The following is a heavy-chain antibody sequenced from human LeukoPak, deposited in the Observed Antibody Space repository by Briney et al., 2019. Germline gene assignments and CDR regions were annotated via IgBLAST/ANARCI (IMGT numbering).Heavy chain of an antibody. CDR2: MHHSGST. V-gene: IGHV4-4*02. J-gene: IGHJ4*02. CDR1: GGSISGSNW. Sequence: PSETLSLTCAVSGGSISGSNWWSWVRQPPGKGLEWIGEMHHSGSTNYNPSLKSRVTISVDKSKNQFSLKLSSVTAADAAVYYCARHGDCYFDYWGQGTLVTVSS. CDR3: ARHGDCYFDY. D-gene: IGHD4-17*01.